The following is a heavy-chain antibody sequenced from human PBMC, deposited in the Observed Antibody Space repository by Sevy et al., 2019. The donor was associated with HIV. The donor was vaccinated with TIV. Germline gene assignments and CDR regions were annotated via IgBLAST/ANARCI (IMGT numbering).Heavy chain of an antibody. Sequence: GGSLRLSCAASGFTFSSYGMHWVRQAPGKGLEWVAVIWYDGSNKYYADSVKGRFTISRDNSKNTLYLQMNSLRAEDTAVYYCARDNDYGDYLGGGDGFDIWGQGTMVTLSS. J-gene: IGHJ3*02. CDR3: ARDNDYGDYLGGGDGFDI. CDR2: IWYDGSNK. CDR1: GFTFSSYG. D-gene: IGHD4-17*01. V-gene: IGHV3-33*01.